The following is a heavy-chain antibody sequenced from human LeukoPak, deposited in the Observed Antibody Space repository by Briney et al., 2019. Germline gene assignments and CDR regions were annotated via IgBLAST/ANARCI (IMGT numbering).Heavy chain of an antibody. V-gene: IGHV4-4*02. CDR2: IYHSGRT. CDR1: GGSISSSNW. J-gene: IGHJ4*02. Sequence: SEALSLTCAVSGGSISSSNWWSWVRQPPGKGLEWIGEIYHSGRTNYTPSLKSRVTISVDKSKNQLSLKLSSVTAADTAVYYCARDNYDNSGYYFDYWGQGTLVTVSS. D-gene: IGHD3-22*01. CDR3: ARDNYDNSGYYFDY.